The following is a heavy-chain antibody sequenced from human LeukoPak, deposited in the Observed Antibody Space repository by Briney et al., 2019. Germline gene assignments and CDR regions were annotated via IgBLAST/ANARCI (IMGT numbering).Heavy chain of an antibody. CDR2: IYYSGST. D-gene: IGHD5-18*01. Sequence: SETLSLTCTVSGGSISSSSYYWGWIRQPPGKGLEWIGSIYYSGSTYYNPSLKSRVTISVDTSKNQFSLKLSSVTAADTAVYYCARHLGSYGSQWFDPWGQGTLVTVSS. J-gene: IGHJ5*02. V-gene: IGHV4-39*01. CDR3: ARHLGSYGSQWFDP. CDR1: GGSISSSSYY.